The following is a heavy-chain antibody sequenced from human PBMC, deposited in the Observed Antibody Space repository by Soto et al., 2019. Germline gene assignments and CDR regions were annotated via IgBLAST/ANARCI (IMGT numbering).Heavy chain of an antibody. CDR3: AREGPATIAADLSWFDP. CDR2: IYHSGNT. Sequence: QVQLQESGPGLVKPSGTLSLTCAVSGGSTNSSNWWTWVRQPPGKGLEWIGNIYHSGNTNYNPSLKSRLSMSVDKSKNQFSLRLSSVTAADTAIYYCAREGPATIAADLSWFDPWGQGTLVTVSS. J-gene: IGHJ5*02. D-gene: IGHD6-13*01. V-gene: IGHV4-4*02. CDR1: GGSTNSSNW.